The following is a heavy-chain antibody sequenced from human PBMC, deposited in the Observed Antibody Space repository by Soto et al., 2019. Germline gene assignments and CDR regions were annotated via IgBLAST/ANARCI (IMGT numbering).Heavy chain of an antibody. J-gene: IGHJ4*02. D-gene: IGHD3-10*01. Sequence: GASVKVSWKASGYIFTSYYLHWVRQAPGQGLEWMGWINPFDGSRMFAQSFQGRVTFTRDTSTSTVYMELSGLRSDDTAVYYCARLDTYYGSGSYDYWGLGTLVTVSS. V-gene: IGHV1-46*01. CDR3: ARLDTYYGSGSYDY. CDR2: INPFDGSR. CDR1: GYIFTSYY.